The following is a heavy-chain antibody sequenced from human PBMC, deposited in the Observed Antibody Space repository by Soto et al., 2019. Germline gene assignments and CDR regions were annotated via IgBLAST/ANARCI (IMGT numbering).Heavy chain of an antibody. J-gene: IGHJ6*02. CDR2: IWYDGSNK. Sequence: QVQLVESGGGVVQPGRSLRLSCAASGLSFSSSGMHWVRQVPGKGLEWVAVIWYDGSNKYYADSVKGRFTISRDNSKNTLYLQMNSLRVEGTAVYYCARSSVGGDYYYGMDVWGQGTAVTVSS. CDR3: ARSSVGGDYYYGMDV. CDR1: GLSFSSSG. D-gene: IGHD3-16*01. V-gene: IGHV3-33*01.